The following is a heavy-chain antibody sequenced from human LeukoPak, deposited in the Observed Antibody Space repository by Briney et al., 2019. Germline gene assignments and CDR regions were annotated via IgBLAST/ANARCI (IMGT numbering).Heavy chain of an antibody. J-gene: IGHJ4*02. Sequence: GGSLRLSGAASGFTFSSYGMHWVRQAPGKGLEWVAVIGKDGAAKHYAESVRGRFTISRDNSENTLDLQMDSLSVEDTAVYYCAKEEGWGVNVFDYWGQGALVTVSS. V-gene: IGHV3-30*18. D-gene: IGHD3-10*01. CDR2: IGKDGAAK. CDR3: AKEEGWGVNVFDY. CDR1: GFTFSSYG.